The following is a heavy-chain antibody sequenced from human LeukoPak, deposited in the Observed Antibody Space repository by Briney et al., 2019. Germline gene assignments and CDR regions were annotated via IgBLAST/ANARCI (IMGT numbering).Heavy chain of an antibody. V-gene: IGHV3-64*01. D-gene: IGHD2/OR15-2a*01. Sequence: GGSLRLSCAASGFTFSSYAMHWVRQAPGKGLEYVSAISSNGGSTYYANSVKGRFTISRDNSKNTLYLQMGSLRAEDMAVYYCARSFRHYYYMDVWGKGTTVTISS. CDR2: ISSNGGST. CDR3: ARSFRHYYYMDV. CDR1: GFTFSSYA. J-gene: IGHJ6*03.